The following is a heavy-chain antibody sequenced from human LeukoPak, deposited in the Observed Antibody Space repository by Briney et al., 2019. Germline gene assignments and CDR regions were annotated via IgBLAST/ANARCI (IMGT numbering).Heavy chain of an antibody. CDR3: ARASSSSSYYFDY. V-gene: IGHV3-7*01. Sequence: GGSLRLSCAASGFTFSSYWMSWVRQAPGKGLEWVANIKQDGSEKYYVDSVKGRFTISRDSAKNSLYLQMNSLRAEDTAVYYCARASSSSSYYFDYWGQGTLVTVSS. CDR1: GFTFSSYW. D-gene: IGHD6-6*01. J-gene: IGHJ4*02. CDR2: IKQDGSEK.